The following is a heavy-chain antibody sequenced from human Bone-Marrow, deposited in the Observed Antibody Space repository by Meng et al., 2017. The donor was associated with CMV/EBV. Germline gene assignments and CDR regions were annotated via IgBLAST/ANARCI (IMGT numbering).Heavy chain of an antibody. CDR1: GFTFSSYW. CDR3: ARDKLEWIYNRFDP. V-gene: IGHV3-7*01. CDR2: IKQDGSEK. Sequence: GESLKISCAASGFTFSSYWMSWVRQAPGKGLEWVANIKQDGSEKYYVDSVKGRFTISRDNAKNSLYLQMNSLRAEDTAVHYCARDKLEWIYNRFDPWGQGTLVTVSS. J-gene: IGHJ5*02. D-gene: IGHD3-3*01.